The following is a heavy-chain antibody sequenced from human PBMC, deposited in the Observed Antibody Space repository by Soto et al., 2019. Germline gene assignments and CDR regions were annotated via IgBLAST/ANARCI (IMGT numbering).Heavy chain of an antibody. Sequence: GGSLRLSCAASGLNFEKCSMNWVRQPPGKGPEWLASIGPSSTYIRYADSVKGRFTISRDNARNSLSLQMMNLRADDTAIYYCATDTGDIEVVPATTWGQGTLVTVSS. CDR2: IGPSSTYI. CDR3: ATDTGDIEVVPATT. CDR1: GLNFEKCS. V-gene: IGHV3-21*04. D-gene: IGHD2-15*01. J-gene: IGHJ4*02.